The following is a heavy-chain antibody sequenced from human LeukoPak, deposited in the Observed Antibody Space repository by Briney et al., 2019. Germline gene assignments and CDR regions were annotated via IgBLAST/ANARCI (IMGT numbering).Heavy chain of an antibody. Sequence: PGGSLRLSCAASGFTFSSYDMHWVRQAPGKGLEWVSAIGTAGDTYYPGSVKGRFTISRENAKNSLYLQMNSLRAGDTAVYYCARGGRDSSGWLGITDYWGQGTLVTVSS. V-gene: IGHV3-13*01. CDR1: GFTFSSYD. D-gene: IGHD6-19*01. CDR2: IGTAGDT. J-gene: IGHJ4*02. CDR3: ARGGRDSSGWLGITDY.